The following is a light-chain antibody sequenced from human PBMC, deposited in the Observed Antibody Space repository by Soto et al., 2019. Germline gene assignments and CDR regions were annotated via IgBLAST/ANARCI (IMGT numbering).Light chain of an antibody. J-gene: IGKJ4*01. CDR3: QQRSNWPLT. CDR1: QSFSTY. CDR2: DES. V-gene: IGKV3-11*01. Sequence: EIVMTQSPSTRSVSPGGRATLSCRASQSFSTYLAWYQQKPGQAPRLLIYDESNRATGIPARFSGSGSGTDFTLTISSLEPEDFAVYYCQQRSNWPLTFGGETKVDIK.